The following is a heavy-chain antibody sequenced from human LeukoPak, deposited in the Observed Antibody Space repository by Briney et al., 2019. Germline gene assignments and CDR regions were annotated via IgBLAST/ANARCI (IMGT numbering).Heavy chain of an antibody. CDR3: ASGYEYCSSTSCFYYFDH. Sequence: PSEALSLTCTVSGGSISSGGYYWSWIRQPPGKGLEWIGYIYHSGSTYYNPSLKSRVTISVDRSKNQFSLKLSSVTAADTAVYYCASGYEYCSSTSCFYYFDHWGQGTLVPVSS. V-gene: IGHV4-30-2*01. J-gene: IGHJ4*02. CDR1: GGSISSGGYY. CDR2: IYHSGST. D-gene: IGHD2-2*01.